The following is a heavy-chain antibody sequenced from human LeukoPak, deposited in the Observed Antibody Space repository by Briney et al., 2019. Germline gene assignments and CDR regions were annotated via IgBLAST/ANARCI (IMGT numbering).Heavy chain of an antibody. D-gene: IGHD5-24*01. V-gene: IGHV5-51*01. J-gene: IGHJ3*02. Sequence: GESLKIFCKGSGYSFNNYCIGWVRQMPGKGLEWMGILHGGDSSIKYSPVFEGQVTISGDRSTNTVYLQWSSLRASDSAMYFCARSPSDGYADGVDDIWGQGTMVTVSS. CDR3: ARSPSDGYADGVDDI. CDR1: GYSFNNYC. CDR2: LHGGDSSI.